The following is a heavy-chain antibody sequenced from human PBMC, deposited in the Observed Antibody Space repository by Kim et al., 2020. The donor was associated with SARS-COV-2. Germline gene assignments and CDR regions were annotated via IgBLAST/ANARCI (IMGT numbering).Heavy chain of an antibody. CDR2: TYYRSKWHN. CDR3: ARDAPWGWGALDI. D-gene: IGHD7-27*01. J-gene: IGHJ3*02. Sequence: SQTLSLTCAISGDSVSSNTDAWNWIGQSPSRGLEWLGRTYYRSKWHNEYAASVKSRININADTSNNQFSLQLSSVTPEDTAVYFCARDAPWGWGALDIWG. V-gene: IGHV6-1*01. CDR1: GDSVSSNTDA.